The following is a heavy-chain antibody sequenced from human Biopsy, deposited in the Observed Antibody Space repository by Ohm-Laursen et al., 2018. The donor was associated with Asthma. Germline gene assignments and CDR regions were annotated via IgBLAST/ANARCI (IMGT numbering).Heavy chain of an antibody. D-gene: IGHD6-19*01. V-gene: IGHV1-69*10. CDR3: AREMRAGRGNAFDI. CDR1: GGTFSSYA. Sequence: SVKVSCKASGGTFSSYAISWVRQAPGQGLEWMGGIIPIFGIANYAQKFRGRVTITADKSTSTAYMELSSLRSEDTAVYYCAREMRAGRGNAFDIWGQGTMVTVSS. J-gene: IGHJ3*02. CDR2: IIPIFGIA.